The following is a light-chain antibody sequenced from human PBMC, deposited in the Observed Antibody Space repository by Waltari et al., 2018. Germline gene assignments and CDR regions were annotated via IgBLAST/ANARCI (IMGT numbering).Light chain of an antibody. V-gene: IGKV4-1*01. CDR3: QQYYSTPFT. Sequence: DIVMTQSPDSLPVSLGERATIHFKSSQRVLYSPNNKNYLAWYQQKPGQPPKLLIYWASTRESGVPDRFSGSGSGTDFTLTISSLQAEDVAVYYCQQYYSTPFTFGPGTKVDIK. CDR2: WAS. J-gene: IGKJ3*01. CDR1: QRVLYSPNNKNY.